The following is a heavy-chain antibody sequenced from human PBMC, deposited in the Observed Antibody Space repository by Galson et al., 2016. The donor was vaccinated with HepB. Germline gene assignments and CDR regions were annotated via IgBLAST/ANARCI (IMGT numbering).Heavy chain of an antibody. CDR3: ERVSDYNFGFDY. V-gene: IGHV5-51*01. J-gene: IGHJ4*02. CDR1: GYTFSSHW. Sequence: QSGAEVKKPGESLKISCKGSGYTFSSHWIGWVRQMPGKGLEFMGIMYPADSDITYSPSFQGQVTISVDKSLRTAYLQWSSLKASDTGMYFCERVSDYNFGFDYWGQGTLVSVSS. CDR2: MYPADSDI. D-gene: IGHD4-11*01.